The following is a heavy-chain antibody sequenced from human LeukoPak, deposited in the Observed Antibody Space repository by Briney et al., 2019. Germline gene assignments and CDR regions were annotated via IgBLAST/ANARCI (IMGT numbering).Heavy chain of an antibody. Sequence: SETLSLTCTVSGGSISSYYWSWIRQPPGKGLEWIGHIYKSGSTNYNPSLKSRVTISVDTSKNQFSLKLSSVTAADTAVYYCARDARYYYDSSGYSYYYYYYMDVWGKGTTVTISS. V-gene: IGHV4-59*12. CDR1: GGSISSYY. CDR2: IYKSGST. J-gene: IGHJ6*03. D-gene: IGHD3-22*01. CDR3: ARDARYYYDSSGYSYYYYYYMDV.